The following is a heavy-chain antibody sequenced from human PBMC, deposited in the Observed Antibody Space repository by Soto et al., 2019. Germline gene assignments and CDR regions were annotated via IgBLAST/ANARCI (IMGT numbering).Heavy chain of an antibody. J-gene: IGHJ3*02. CDR3: ARDGPLAPGTSSDAFDI. V-gene: IGHV3-74*01. CDR2: INSDGSAT. D-gene: IGHD3-10*01. Sequence: EVQLVESGGGLVQPGGSLRLSCAASGFTFSNYAMHWVRQTPGKGPVWVARINSDGSATSHADSVKGRFTISRDNVKYTLYLQMNSLRAEATAVYYCARDGPLAPGTSSDAFDIWGQGTMVTVSS. CDR1: GFTFSNYA.